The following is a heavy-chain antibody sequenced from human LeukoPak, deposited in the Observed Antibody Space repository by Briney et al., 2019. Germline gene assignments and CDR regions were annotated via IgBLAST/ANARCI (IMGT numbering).Heavy chain of an antibody. D-gene: IGHD6-19*01. J-gene: IGHJ6*03. CDR1: GYTFTSYG. Sequence: ASVKVSCKASGYTFTSYGISWVRQAPGQGLEWMEWISAYNGNTNYAQKLQGRVTMTTDTSTSTAYMELRSLRSDDTAVYYCARVSRYSSGWSNYYYYYYYMDVWGKGTTVTVSS. CDR2: ISAYNGNT. CDR3: ARVSRYSSGWSNYYYYYYYMDV. V-gene: IGHV1-18*01.